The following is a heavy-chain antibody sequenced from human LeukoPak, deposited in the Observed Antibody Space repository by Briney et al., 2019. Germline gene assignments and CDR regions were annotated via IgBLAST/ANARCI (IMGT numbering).Heavy chain of an antibody. J-gene: IGHJ4*02. Sequence: PGRSLRLSCAASGFTFSSYGMHWVRQAPGKGLEWVAVISYDGSNKYYADSVKGRFTISRDNSKNTLYLQMNSLRAEDTAVYYCAKVSYSSGWYSVGEWGQGTLVTVSS. V-gene: IGHV3-30*18. CDR3: AKVSYSSGWYSVGE. CDR2: ISYDGSNK. D-gene: IGHD6-19*01. CDR1: GFTFSSYG.